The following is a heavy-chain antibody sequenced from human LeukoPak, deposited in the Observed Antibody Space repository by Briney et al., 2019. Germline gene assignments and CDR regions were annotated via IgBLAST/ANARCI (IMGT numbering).Heavy chain of an antibody. J-gene: IGHJ4*02. CDR1: GFTFNRIA. V-gene: IGHV3-21*01. CDR2: ISSSSSYI. D-gene: IGHD4-23*01. CDR3: ARGGGGKGRPVDY. Sequence: GGSLRLSCAASGFTFNRIAISWVRQAPGKGLEWVSSISSSSSYIYYADSVKGRFTISRDNAKNSLYLQMNSLRAEDTAVYYCARGGGGKGRPVDYWGQGTLVTVSS.